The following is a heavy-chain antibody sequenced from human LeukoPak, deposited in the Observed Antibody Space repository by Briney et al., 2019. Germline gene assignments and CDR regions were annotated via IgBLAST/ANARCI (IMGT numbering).Heavy chain of an antibody. CDR3: ARWAYGSGVNCFDP. J-gene: IGHJ5*02. CDR2: LYHSEST. D-gene: IGHD3-10*01. V-gene: IGHV4-38-2*01. CDR1: GYSISSGYY. Sequence: PSETLSLTCGVSGYSISSGYYWGWIRQPPGKGLEWIESLYHSESTYYTASLKSRLTISVDTSKNQFYLKLSCVTAADTAVYYCARWAYGSGVNCFDPWGQGTLVPVSS.